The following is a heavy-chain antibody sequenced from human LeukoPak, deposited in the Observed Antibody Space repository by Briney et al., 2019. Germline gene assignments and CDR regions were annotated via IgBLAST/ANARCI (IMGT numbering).Heavy chain of an antibody. D-gene: IGHD4-11*01. J-gene: IGHJ4*02. V-gene: IGHV3-23*01. CDR3: ARSVPDYTRFDY. CDR1: GFTLSTNA. CDR2: ISGSGAST. Sequence: GGSLRLSCLTSGFTLSTNAMSWVRQAPGKGLEWISGISGSGASTYYADSVKGRFTISRDDSRNTLYLQMNSLRGDDTAVYYCARSVPDYTRFDYWGQGALVTVSS.